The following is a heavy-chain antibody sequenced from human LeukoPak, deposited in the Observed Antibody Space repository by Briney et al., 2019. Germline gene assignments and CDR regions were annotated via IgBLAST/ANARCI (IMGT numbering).Heavy chain of an antibody. CDR1: GFTFSRYS. D-gene: IGHD3-9*01. V-gene: IGHV3-48*01. Sequence: PGGSLRLSCAASGFTFSRYSMNWVRQAPEKGLEWVSYIRSSGTTIYYADSVKGRFTISRDNSKNTLYLQMNSLRAEDTAVYYCAKASGIRRYFDWLLGYWGQGTLVTVSS. CDR2: IRSSGTTI. CDR3: AKASGIRRYFDWLLGY. J-gene: IGHJ4*02.